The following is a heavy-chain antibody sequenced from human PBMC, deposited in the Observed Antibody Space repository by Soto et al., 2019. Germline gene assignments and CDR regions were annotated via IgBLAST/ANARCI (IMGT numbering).Heavy chain of an antibody. CDR3: ARPAGIAVAGYDAFDI. V-gene: IGHV5-10-1*01. CDR2: IDPSDSYT. CDR1: GYIFTSYW. J-gene: IGHJ3*02. Sequence: PGESLKISCNGSGYIFTSYWISWVRKMPGKGLEWMGRIDPSDSYTNYSPSFQVHVTISADKSISTAYLQWSSLKASDTAMYYCARPAGIAVAGYDAFDIWGQGTMVTVSS. D-gene: IGHD6-19*01.